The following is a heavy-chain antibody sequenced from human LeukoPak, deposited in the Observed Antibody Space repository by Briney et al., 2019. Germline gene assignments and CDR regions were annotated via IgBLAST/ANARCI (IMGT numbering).Heavy chain of an antibody. CDR1: GGSISSNNW. J-gene: IGHJ4*02. CDR3: ARVLITLTSTTFDY. Sequence: SGTLSLTCAVSGGSISSNNWWSWVRPPPGKGLEWIGEIYHSGSTNYNPSLKSRVTISVDKSKNQFSLKLSSVTAADTAVYYCARVLITLTSTTFDYWGQGTLVTVSS. CDR2: IYHSGST. V-gene: IGHV4-4*02. D-gene: IGHD3-16*01.